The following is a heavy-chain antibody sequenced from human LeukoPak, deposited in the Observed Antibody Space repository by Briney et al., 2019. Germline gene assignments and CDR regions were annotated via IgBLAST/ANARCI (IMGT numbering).Heavy chain of an antibody. V-gene: IGHV6-1*01. D-gene: IGHD6-13*01. CDR2: TYYGSKWYT. Sequence: SQTLSLTCAISGDSVSSNSVDWNWIRQSPSRGLEWLGRTYYGSKWYTDYAVSVISRITINVDTSKNQFSLQLNSVTPEDTAVYYCARGGLRRSLGWFDPWGQGTLVTVSS. CDR3: ARGGLRRSLGWFDP. J-gene: IGHJ5*02. CDR1: GDSVSSNSVD.